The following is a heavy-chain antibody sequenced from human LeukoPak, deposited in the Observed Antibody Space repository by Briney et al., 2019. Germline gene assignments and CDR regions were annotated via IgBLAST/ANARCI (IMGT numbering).Heavy chain of an antibody. D-gene: IGHD3-22*01. V-gene: IGHV4-59*03. CDR1: GGSISSYY. CDR2: MYYNGSP. J-gene: IGHJ2*01. Sequence: SETLSLTCIVSGGSISSYYWSWIRQPPGKGLEWIGYMYYNGSPNYNPSLNSRVTISVDTSKKQFSLKLSSLRSEDTAVYYCATVVSVTMIVVVQRYFDLWGRGTLVTVSS. CDR3: ATVVSVTMIVVVQRYFDL.